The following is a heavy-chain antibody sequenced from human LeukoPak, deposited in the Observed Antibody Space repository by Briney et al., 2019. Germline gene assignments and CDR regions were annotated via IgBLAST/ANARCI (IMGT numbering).Heavy chain of an antibody. CDR2: VYHSGNT. D-gene: IGHD1-14*01. V-gene: IGHV4-31*03. J-gene: IGHJ6*03. CDR3: ASGKGREGSYYYNMHV. Sequence: SQTLSLTCTVSGGSISSGDYYWSWIRQQPGRGLEWIGFVYHSGNTKYNPSLESRITLSIDTSKNQFSLKVNSVTAADTAVYYCASGKGREGSYYYNMHVWGKGTTVTVSS. CDR1: GGSISSGDYY.